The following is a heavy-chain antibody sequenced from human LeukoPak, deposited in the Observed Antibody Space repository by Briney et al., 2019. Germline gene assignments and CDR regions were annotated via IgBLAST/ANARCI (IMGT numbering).Heavy chain of an antibody. D-gene: IGHD3-16*01. Sequence: PSETLSLTCTVSGGSISGYYWSWIRQPAGEGLEWIGRIYTSGSTNYNPSLNSRVSMSVDTSNNQFSLNLRSVTAADTAVYYCASKRKGAYDFDCWGQGTLVTVSS. CDR2: IYTSGST. CDR3: ASKRKGAYDFDC. CDR1: GGSISGYY. V-gene: IGHV4-4*07. J-gene: IGHJ4*02.